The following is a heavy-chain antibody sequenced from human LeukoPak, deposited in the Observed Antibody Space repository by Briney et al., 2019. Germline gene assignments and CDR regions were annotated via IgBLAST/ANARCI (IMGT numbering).Heavy chain of an antibody. Sequence: SETLSLTCSVSGGSISSYCWSWIRQPPGKGLEWLRYIYYTGATYYNPSLESRVTISIDTSKRQLSLELRSVTATDTAVYFCARDRRESSKPNDAFDIWGQGTMVTVSS. CDR3: ARDRRESSKPNDAFDI. V-gene: IGHV4-59*01. D-gene: IGHD4-11*01. J-gene: IGHJ3*02. CDR2: IYYTGAT. CDR1: GGSISSYC.